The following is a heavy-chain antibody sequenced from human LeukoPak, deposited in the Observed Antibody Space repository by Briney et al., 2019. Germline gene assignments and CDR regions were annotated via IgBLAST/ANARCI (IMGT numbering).Heavy chain of an antibody. J-gene: IGHJ6*02. V-gene: IGHV4-4*07. Sequence: PSETLSLTCTVSGGSFNSYYWSWIRQPAGKGLEWIGRIYTSGSTNFNTSPKSRVTMSVDTSKKQYSLKLSSVTAADTAVYYCARDFADILTGYYTFAMDVWGQGTTVTVSS. CDR2: IYTSGST. CDR3: ARDFADILTGYYTFAMDV. CDR1: GGSFNSYY. D-gene: IGHD3-9*01.